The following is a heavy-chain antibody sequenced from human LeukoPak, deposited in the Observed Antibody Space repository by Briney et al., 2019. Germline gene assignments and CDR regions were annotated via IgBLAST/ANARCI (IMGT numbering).Heavy chain of an antibody. V-gene: IGHV3-48*03. CDR3: ARDGCTNGVCHGLDY. CDR2: ISSSGSTI. CDR1: GFTFTSYE. D-gene: IGHD2-8*01. J-gene: IGHJ4*02. Sequence: PGGSLRLSCAASGFTFTSYEMSWVRQAPGKGLEWVSYISSSGSTIYYADSVQGRFTISRDNAKNSLYLQMNSLRVEDTAVYYCARDGCTNGVCHGLDYWGQGTLVTVSS.